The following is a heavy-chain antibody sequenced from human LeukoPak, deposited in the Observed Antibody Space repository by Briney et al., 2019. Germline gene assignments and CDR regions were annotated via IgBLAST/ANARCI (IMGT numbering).Heavy chain of an antibody. J-gene: IGHJ4*02. CDR2: IYYSGST. Sequence: SETLSLTCTVSGGSISSSSYYWGWIRQPPGKGLEWIGSIYYSGSTHYNPSLKSRVTISVDTSKNQFSLKLSSVTAADTAVYYCARRLSGVAAKSYFDYWGQGTLVTVSS. CDR3: ARRLSGVAAKSYFDY. V-gene: IGHV4-39*01. CDR1: GGSISSSSYY. D-gene: IGHD2-15*01.